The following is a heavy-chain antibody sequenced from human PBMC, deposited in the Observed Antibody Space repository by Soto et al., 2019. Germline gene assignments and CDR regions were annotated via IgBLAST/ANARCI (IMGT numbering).Heavy chain of an antibody. CDR3: ARVTSVTSYYYYYMDV. Sequence: GGSLRLSCAGSGFTLSSYWMTWVRQAPGRGLEWVANIKEDGSQIYYVDSVKGRFTISRDNAGNSLYLQMNSLRAEDTAVYYCARVTSVTSYYYYYMDVWGKGTTVTVSS. CDR2: IKEDGSQI. V-gene: IGHV3-7*01. D-gene: IGHD4-17*01. J-gene: IGHJ6*03. CDR1: GFTLSSYW.